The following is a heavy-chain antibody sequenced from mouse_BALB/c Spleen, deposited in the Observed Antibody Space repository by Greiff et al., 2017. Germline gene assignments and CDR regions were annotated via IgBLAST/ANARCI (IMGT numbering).Heavy chain of an antibody. V-gene: IGHV1-62-2*01. CDR2: FYPGSGSI. CDR1: GYTFTEYI. J-gene: IGHJ2*01. Sequence: VKLQESGAELVKPGASVKLSCKASGYTFTEYIIHWVKQRSGQGLEWIGWFYPGSGSIKYNEKFKDKATLTADKSSSTVYMELSRLTSEDSAVYFCARHEDRYDGLGCFDYWGQGTTLTVSS. D-gene: IGHD2-14*01. CDR3: ARHEDRYDGLGCFDY.